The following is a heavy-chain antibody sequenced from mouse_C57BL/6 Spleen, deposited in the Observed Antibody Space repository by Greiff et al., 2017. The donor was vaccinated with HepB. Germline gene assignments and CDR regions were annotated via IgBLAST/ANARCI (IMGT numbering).Heavy chain of an antibody. CDR1: GYTFPTSW. CDR2: IHPSDSDT. V-gene: IGHV1-74*01. J-gene: IGHJ2*01. CDR3: ASYYEYDAFDY. D-gene: IGHD2-4*01. Sequence: QVQLQQPGAELVKPGASVKVSCKASGYTFPTSWMHWVKQRPGQGLEWIGRIHPSDSDTNYNQKFKGKATLTVDKSSSTAYMQLSSLTSEDSAVYYCASYYEYDAFDYWGQGTTLTVSS.